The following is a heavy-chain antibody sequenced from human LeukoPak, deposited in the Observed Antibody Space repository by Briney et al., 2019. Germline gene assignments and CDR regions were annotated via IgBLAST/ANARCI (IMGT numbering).Heavy chain of an antibody. J-gene: IGHJ4*02. D-gene: IGHD1-26*01. CDR3: ARGGSRIVGAFDY. CDR1: GFTFSTYW. V-gene: IGHV3-7*01. Sequence: PGGSLRLSCAVSGFTFSTYWMTLVRQAPGKGLEWVANIKQYGSEKYYVYSVKGRFTISRDNAKNSLYLQMNSLRVEDTAVYYCARGGSRIVGAFDYWGQGTLVTVSS. CDR2: IKQYGSEK.